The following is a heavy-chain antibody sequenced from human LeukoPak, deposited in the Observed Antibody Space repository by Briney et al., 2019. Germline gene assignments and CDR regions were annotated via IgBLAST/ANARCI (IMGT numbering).Heavy chain of an antibody. J-gene: IGHJ4*02. Sequence: SETLSLTCTVSGGSISSSSYYWGWIRQPPGKGLEWIGSIYYSGSTYYNPSLKSRVTISVDTSKNQFSLKLSSVTAADTAVYYCARRTKTYYGSGSPIDYWGQGTLVTVSS. D-gene: IGHD3-10*01. CDR3: ARRTKTYYGSGSPIDY. CDR2: IYYSGST. V-gene: IGHV4-39*01. CDR1: GGSISSSSYY.